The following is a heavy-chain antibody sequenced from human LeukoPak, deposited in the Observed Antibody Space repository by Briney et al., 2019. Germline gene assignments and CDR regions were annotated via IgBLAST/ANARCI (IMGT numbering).Heavy chain of an antibody. CDR1: GFTFTDTY. CDR2: ISPSGTDI. Sequence: GGSLRLSCAVSGFTFTDTYMTWIRQAPGKGLESLSYISPSGTDISYADSVKGRFTISRDNAKDSLYLQMNSLRAEDTAVYYCARSGRYYYDSSGYYRGGDYYFDYWGQGTLVTVSS. D-gene: IGHD3-22*01. J-gene: IGHJ4*02. CDR3: ARSGRYYYDSSGYYRGGDYYFDY. V-gene: IGHV3-11*04.